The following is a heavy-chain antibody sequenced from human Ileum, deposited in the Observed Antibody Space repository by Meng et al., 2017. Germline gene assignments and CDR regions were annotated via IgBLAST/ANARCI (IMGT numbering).Heavy chain of an antibody. V-gene: IGHV4-4*02. CDR1: GAPISSAIW. CDR3: AKAAAYNLDI. CDR2: IFQSGST. D-gene: IGHD1-14*01. J-gene: IGHJ4*02. Sequence: QVQLKESGPGLGKPSGTCSLTCVVSGAPISSAIWWGWVRQPPGKGLEWIGEIFQSGSTNYNPSLKSRVSISVDKSKNHLSLSLSSVTAADTAVYYCAKAAAYNLDIWGQGALVTVSS.